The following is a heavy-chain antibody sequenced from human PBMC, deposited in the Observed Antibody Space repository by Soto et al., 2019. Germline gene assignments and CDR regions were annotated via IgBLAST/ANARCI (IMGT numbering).Heavy chain of an antibody. Sequence: QVQLVQSGAEVKKPGASVKVSCKASGYTFTSYGISWVRQAPAQGLEWMGWISAYNGNTKYAQKLQGRVTMTTDPSTSTAYKELRRLRPDDKAVYYCARESRYCSGWYYNYYYGMDVWGQGTTVTVSS. D-gene: IGHD6-19*01. J-gene: IGHJ6*02. CDR3: ARESRYCSGWYYNYYYGMDV. CDR2: ISAYNGNT. V-gene: IGHV1-18*01. CDR1: GYTFTSYG.